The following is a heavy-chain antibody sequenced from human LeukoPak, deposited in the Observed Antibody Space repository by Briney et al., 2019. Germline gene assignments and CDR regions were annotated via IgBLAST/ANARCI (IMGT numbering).Heavy chain of an antibody. Sequence: GRSLRLSCAASGFTFSNYVMHWVRQAPGKGLEWVAVIWYDGSNEYYADSLKGRFTISRDNSKNTLYLQMNSLRAEDTAVHYCAGIRGAEIFDAFNIWGQGTVVTVSS. CDR2: IWYDGSNE. J-gene: IGHJ3*02. CDR3: AGIRGAEIFDAFNI. D-gene: IGHD3-10*01. CDR1: GFTFSNYV. V-gene: IGHV3-33*01.